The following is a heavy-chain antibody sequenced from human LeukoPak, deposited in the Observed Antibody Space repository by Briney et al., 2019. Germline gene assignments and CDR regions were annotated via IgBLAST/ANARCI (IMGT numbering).Heavy chain of an antibody. CDR3: AKVSYNWNYYFDY. V-gene: IGHV3-30*18. D-gene: IGHD1-7*01. CDR2: ISYDGSNK. J-gene: IGHJ4*02. CDR1: GFSFSSYG. Sequence: AGGSLRLSCTASGFSFSSYGMHWVRQAPGKGLEWVAVISYDGSNKYYEDSVKGRFTISRDNSKNTLYLQMNSLRAEDTAVYYCAKVSYNWNYYFDYWGQGTLVTVSS.